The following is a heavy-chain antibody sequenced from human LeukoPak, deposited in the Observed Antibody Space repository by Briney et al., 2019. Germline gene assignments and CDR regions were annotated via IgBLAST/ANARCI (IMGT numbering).Heavy chain of an antibody. CDR3: ARITGIEAAGDY. D-gene: IGHD6-13*01. CDR1: GFTFSTSW. CDR2: INQGGSEK. Sequence: GGSLRLSCAASGFTFSTSWMSWVRQAPGRGLEWVANINQGGSEKYYVDSVRGRFTISRDNAKNSLYLQLNSLRAEDTAVYYCARITGIEAAGDYWGQGTLVTVSS. V-gene: IGHV3-7*04. J-gene: IGHJ4*02.